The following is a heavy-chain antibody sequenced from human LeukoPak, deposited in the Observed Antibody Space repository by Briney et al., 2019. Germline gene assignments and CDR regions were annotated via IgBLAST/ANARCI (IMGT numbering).Heavy chain of an antibody. CDR2: INHSGST. CDR1: GGSFSGYY. Sequence: SETLSLTCAVYGGSFSGYYWSWIRQPPGKGLEWIGEINHSGSTNYNPSIKSRVTISVDTSKNQFSLKLSSVTAADTAVYYCARGRGGPGAWGQGTLVTVSS. D-gene: IGHD3-10*01. V-gene: IGHV4-34*01. J-gene: IGHJ4*02. CDR3: ARGRGGPGA.